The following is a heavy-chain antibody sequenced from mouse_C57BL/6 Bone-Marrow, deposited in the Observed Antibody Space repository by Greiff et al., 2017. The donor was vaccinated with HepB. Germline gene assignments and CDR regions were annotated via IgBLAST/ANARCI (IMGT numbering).Heavy chain of an antibody. CDR1: GFTFSSYA. CDR3: VRPLLRWYFDY. Sequence: EVQGVESGGGLVKPGGSLKLSCAASGFTFSSYAMSWVRQTPEKRLEWVATISDGGSYTYYPDNVKGRLPISRDNAKNNLYLQMSHLKSEDTAMYYCVRPLLRWYFDYWGQGTTLTVSS. CDR2: ISDGGSYT. J-gene: IGHJ2*01. D-gene: IGHD1-1*01. V-gene: IGHV5-4*01.